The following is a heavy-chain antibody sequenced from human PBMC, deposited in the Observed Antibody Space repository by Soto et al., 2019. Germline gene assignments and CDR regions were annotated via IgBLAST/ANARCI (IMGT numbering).Heavy chain of an antibody. CDR2: LNAGNGNT. CDR3: ARGHLAVVPVASWVYYMDV. Sequence: QVQLVQSGAEVEKPGASVKVSCKASGYTFTNYAVHWVRQAPGQRLEWMGWLNAGNGNTRFSKNLQGRVTITRDTSARTVYMELSSLRSEDTAVYYCARGHLAVVPVASWVYYMDVWGKGTTVTVSS. V-gene: IGHV1-3*01. D-gene: IGHD2-2*01. J-gene: IGHJ6*03. CDR1: GYTFTNYA.